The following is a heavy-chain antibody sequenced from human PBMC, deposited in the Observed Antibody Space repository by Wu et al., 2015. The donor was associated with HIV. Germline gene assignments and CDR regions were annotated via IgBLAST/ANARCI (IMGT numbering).Heavy chain of an antibody. J-gene: IGHJ4*02. Sequence: QVQLVQSGDEVQKSGASVKVSCKTSGYSFTDYYIHWVRQAPGQGLQWMGWINPDTGDTKYAQTFKGSVTVTRDTSISTVYMVLTSLKFNDTAIYYCASGIQAGGANYWGQGTLVTVSS. D-gene: IGHD5-18*01. V-gene: IGHV1-2*02. CDR3: ASGIQAGGANY. CDR2: INPDTGDT. CDR1: GYSFTDYY.